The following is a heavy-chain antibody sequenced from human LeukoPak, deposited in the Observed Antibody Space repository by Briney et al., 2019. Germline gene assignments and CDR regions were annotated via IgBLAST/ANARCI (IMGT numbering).Heavy chain of an antibody. V-gene: IGHV1-8*01. CDR2: MNPNSGNT. CDR1: GYTFTSYD. D-gene: IGHD3-22*01. J-gene: IGHJ4*02. Sequence: ASVKVSCKASGYTFTSYDINWVRQATGQGLEWMGWMNPNSGNTGYAQKFQGRVTMTRNTSISTAYMELSSLRSEDTAVYYCARGCDSSGYSENWGQGTLVTVSS. CDR3: ARGCDSSGYSEN.